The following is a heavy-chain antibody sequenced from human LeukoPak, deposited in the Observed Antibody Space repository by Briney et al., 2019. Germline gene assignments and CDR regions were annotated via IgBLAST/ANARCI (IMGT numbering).Heavy chain of an antibody. CDR2: INPNSGGT. J-gene: IGHJ5*02. Sequence: ASVKVSRKASGYTFTGYYMHWVRQAPGQGLEWMGWINPNSGGTNYAQKFQGRVTMTEDTSTDTAYMELSSLRSEDTAVYYCATELSNRRGFDPWGQGTLVTVSS. CDR1: GYTFTGYY. CDR3: ATELSNRRGFDP. D-gene: IGHD1-14*01. V-gene: IGHV1-2*02.